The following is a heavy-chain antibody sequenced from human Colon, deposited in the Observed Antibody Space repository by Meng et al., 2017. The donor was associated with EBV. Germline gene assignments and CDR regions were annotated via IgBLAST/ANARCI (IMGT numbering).Heavy chain of an antibody. CDR1: GGSISSGGYY. V-gene: IGHV4-31*03. CDR3: ARTNYGDYNWFDP. Sequence: VQLQESGPGLVKPSQTPSRTCTVPGGSISSGGYYWSWIRQHPGKGLEWIGYIYYSGSTYYNPSLRSRVAISIDTSKNQFSLKLTSVTAADTAVYFCARTNYGDYNWFDPWGQGTLVTVAS. J-gene: IGHJ5*02. CDR2: IYYSGST. D-gene: IGHD4-17*01.